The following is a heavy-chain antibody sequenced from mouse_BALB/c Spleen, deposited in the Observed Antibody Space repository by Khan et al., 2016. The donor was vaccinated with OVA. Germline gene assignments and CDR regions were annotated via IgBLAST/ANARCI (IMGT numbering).Heavy chain of an antibody. CDR2: IYPGTGST. D-gene: IGHD1-1*01. CDR3: ARRAITSHAMDA. V-gene: IGHV1-76*01. Sequence: QVQLKQSGAELVRPGASVKLSCKTSGYIFTNYWIHWVKQRSGQGLEWIARIYPGTGSTYSNEKLKGKATLTADKSSSTAYMQLSSLKSEDSAVNFCARRAITSHAMDAWGQGTSVTVSS. J-gene: IGHJ4*01. CDR1: GYIFTNYW.